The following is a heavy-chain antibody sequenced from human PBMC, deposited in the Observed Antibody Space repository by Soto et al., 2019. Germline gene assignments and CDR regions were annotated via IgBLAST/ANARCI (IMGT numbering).Heavy chain of an antibody. CDR1: GFTFSGFG. D-gene: IGHD4-17*01. V-gene: IGHV3-33*01. CDR2: IWYDGSKK. CDR3: ARGGGGSYGGNSAHFDI. J-gene: IGHJ3*02. Sequence: QVQLVESGGGVVQPGTSLRLSCEASGFTFSGFGMHWVRQAPGKGLEWVAVIWYDGSKKYYADCVKGRFTISRDNSKNXLDPQMNSLRAEDTAVYYCARGGGGSYGGNSAHFDIWGQGTLVTVSS.